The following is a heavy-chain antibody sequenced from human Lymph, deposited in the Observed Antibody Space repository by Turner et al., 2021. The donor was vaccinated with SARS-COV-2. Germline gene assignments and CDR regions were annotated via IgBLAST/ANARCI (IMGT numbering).Heavy chain of an antibody. J-gene: IGHJ4*02. V-gene: IGHV1-2*02. CDR1: GYTFTGYY. CDR2: INPNSGGT. D-gene: IGHD6-19*01. Sequence: QVQLVQSGAEVRNPGASVKVSCKASGYTFTGYYMRWVRQAPGQGLDWMGWINPNSGGTYYAQKFQGRVTMTRDTSISTAYMELSRLRSDDTAVYYCARDSSSGWQFDYWGQGTLVTVSS. CDR3: ARDSSSGWQFDY.